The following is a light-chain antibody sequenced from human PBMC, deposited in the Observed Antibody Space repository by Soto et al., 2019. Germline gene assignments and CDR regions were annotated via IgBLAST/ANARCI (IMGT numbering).Light chain of an antibody. CDR1: QRISSS. V-gene: IGKV3-15*01. CDR2: GAS. Sequence: EIVMTQSPATLSVSPEERATLSCRASQRISSSLAWYQLKPGQAPRLLIYGASTRATGIPARFSGSGSGTEFTLTISSLQSEDFAVYYCQQYNDWRYTFGQGTKVDIK. CDR3: QQYNDWRYT. J-gene: IGKJ2*01.